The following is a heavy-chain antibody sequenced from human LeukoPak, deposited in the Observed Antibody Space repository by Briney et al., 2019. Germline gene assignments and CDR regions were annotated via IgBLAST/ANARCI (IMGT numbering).Heavy chain of an antibody. CDR2: IKQDGSEK. CDR1: GFTFSSYW. V-gene: IGHV3-7*01. Sequence: GGSLRLSCAPSGFTFSSYWMSWVRPAPGKGLEWVANIKQDGSEKYYVDSVKGRFTISRDNAKNSLYLQMNSLRAEDTAVYYCARGSTGTKGVDYWGQGTLVTVSS. J-gene: IGHJ4*02. D-gene: IGHD1-7*01. CDR3: ARGSTGTKGVDY.